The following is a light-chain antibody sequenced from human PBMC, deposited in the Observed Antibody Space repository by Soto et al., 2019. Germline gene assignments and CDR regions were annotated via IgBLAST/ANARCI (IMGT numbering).Light chain of an antibody. J-gene: IGKJ4*01. CDR2: DAS. Sequence: EIVLTQSPGTLSLSPGERATLSCRASQSVGSKLAWYQQRPGQAPRLLIYDASNRATGIPARFSGSGSGTEFSLTISSLQSEDFAVYSCQQYGDWPGAFGGGTKVDI. CDR3: QQYGDWPGA. CDR1: QSVGSK. V-gene: IGKV3D-15*01.